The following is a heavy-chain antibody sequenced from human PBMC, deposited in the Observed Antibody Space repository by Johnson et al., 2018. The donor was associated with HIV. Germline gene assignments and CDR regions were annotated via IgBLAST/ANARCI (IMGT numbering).Heavy chain of an antibody. J-gene: IGHJ3*02. V-gene: IGHV3-30*04. CDR1: GFTFSSYA. D-gene: IGHD3-22*01. Sequence: QVQLVESGGGVVQPGRSLRLSCAASGFTFSSYAMYWVRQAPGKGLEWVAVISYDGSNKYYADSVKGRFIISRDNSKNTLYLQMNSLRPDDTAVYFCAKEQPYYYDNRHAFDIWGQGTMVTVSS. CDR3: AKEQPYYYDNRHAFDI. CDR2: ISYDGSNK.